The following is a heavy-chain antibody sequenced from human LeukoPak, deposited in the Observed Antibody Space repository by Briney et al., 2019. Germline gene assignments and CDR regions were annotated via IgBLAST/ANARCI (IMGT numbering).Heavy chain of an antibody. V-gene: IGHV3-30*18. D-gene: IGHD4-17*01. Sequence: GRSLRLSCAASGFTFNIYGMHWVRQAPGKGLEWVAVISYDGSNKYYADSVKGRFTISRDNSKNTLYLQMNSLRAEDTAVYYCAKDRYGDQNWFDPWGQGTLVTVSS. J-gene: IGHJ5*02. CDR3: AKDRYGDQNWFDP. CDR2: ISYDGSNK. CDR1: GFTFNIYG.